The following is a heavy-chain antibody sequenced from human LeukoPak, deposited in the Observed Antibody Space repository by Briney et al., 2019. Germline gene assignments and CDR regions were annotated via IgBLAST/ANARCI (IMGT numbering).Heavy chain of an antibody. J-gene: IGHJ4*02. CDR1: GFTFSSYS. Sequence: GGSLRLSCAASGFTFSSYSMNWVRQAPGKGLEWVSSISSSSSYIYYADSVKGRFTISRDNAKNSLYLQMNSLRAEDTAVYYCARVGSSGWLRAVDYWGQGTLVTVSS. D-gene: IGHD6-19*01. CDR3: ARVGSSGWLRAVDY. CDR2: ISSSSSYI. V-gene: IGHV3-21*01.